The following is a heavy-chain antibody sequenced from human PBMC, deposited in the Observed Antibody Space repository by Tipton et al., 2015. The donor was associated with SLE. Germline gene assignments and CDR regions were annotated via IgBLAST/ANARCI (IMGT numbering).Heavy chain of an antibody. J-gene: IGHJ4*02. D-gene: IGHD3-22*01. CDR1: GFTFSIYG. V-gene: IGHV3-33*01. CDR2: IWHDGSIK. CDR3: ARDLVNHYDSSGVSDY. Sequence: SLRLSCAASGFTFSIYGMHWVRQKPGKGLEWVAVIWHDGSIKYYADSVKGRFTISRDDAKNSLYLQMNSLRAEDTAVYYCARDLVNHYDSSGVSDYWGQGTQVTVSS.